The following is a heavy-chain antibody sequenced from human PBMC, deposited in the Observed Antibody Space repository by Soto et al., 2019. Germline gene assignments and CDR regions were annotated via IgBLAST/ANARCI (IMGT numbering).Heavy chain of an antibody. V-gene: IGHV4-38-2*01. Sequence: SETLSLTCAVSGYSISSGYYWGWIRESPGKGLEWIGSMYRDGKTYYNPSLKSRVTISGDTSKNQFSLKLSSVTAADTAVYYCARSSGDCGGDCYTPRRGYFDYWGQGTLVT. CDR2: MYRDGKT. CDR3: ARSSGDCGGDCYTPRRGYFDY. CDR1: GYSISSGYY. J-gene: IGHJ4*02. D-gene: IGHD2-21*02.